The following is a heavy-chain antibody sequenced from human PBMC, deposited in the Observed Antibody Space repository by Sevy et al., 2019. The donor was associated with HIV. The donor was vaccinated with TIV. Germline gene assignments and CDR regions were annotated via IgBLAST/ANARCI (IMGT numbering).Heavy chain of an antibody. CDR1: GYTFTSYD. D-gene: IGHD3-22*01. Sequence: ASVKVSCKASGYTFTSYDINWVRQATGQGLEWMGWMNPNSGNTGYAQKFQGRVTMTRNTSMSTAYMELSSLRSEDTAVYYCARWVWYYDSSGPYYYYGMDVWGQGTTVTVSS. V-gene: IGHV1-8*01. CDR2: MNPNSGNT. CDR3: ARWVWYYDSSGPYYYYGMDV. J-gene: IGHJ6*02.